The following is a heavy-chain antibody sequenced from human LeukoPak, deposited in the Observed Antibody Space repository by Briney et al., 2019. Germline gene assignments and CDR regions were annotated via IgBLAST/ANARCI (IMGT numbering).Heavy chain of an antibody. CDR3: TRNFYCSGGSCYSGIDY. CDR2: ISYDESHK. D-gene: IGHD2-15*01. V-gene: IGHV3-30*04. CDR1: GFTFSSYA. Sequence: PGRSLRLSCAASGFTFSSYAMHWVRQPPGKGLEWVAVISYDESHKYYVDSVNGRFTIYRDNSKNTLYLQLNSLIATDTAMYYCTRNFYCSGGSCYSGIDYWGQGTLVMVSS. J-gene: IGHJ4*02.